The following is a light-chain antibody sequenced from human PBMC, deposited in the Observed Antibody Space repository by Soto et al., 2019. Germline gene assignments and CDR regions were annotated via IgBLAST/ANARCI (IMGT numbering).Light chain of an antibody. V-gene: IGLV2-14*01. CDR2: EVN. CDR1: NSDIGNYNY. J-gene: IGLJ3*02. CDR3: SSYTTSTTWV. Sequence: QSALTQPASVSGSPGQSITISCTGTNSDIGNYNYVSWYQQRPGKAPKLMIYEVNNRPSGVSNRFSGSKSGNTASLTISGLQAEDEADYYCSSYTTSTTWVFGGGTKVTVL.